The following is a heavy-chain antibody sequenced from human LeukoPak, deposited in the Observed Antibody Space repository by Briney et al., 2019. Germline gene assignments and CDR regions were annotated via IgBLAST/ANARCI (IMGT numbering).Heavy chain of an antibody. CDR1: GFTFSRYI. CDR3: ARDRDYYYGMDV. D-gene: IGHD3-10*01. CDR2: ISSTGSDI. V-gene: IGHV3-21*01. Sequence: GGSLRLSCAVSGFTFSRYIMNWVRQAPGKGLEWVSCISSTGSDIYYADSVKGRFTISRDNAKNSLYLQMDSLRADDTAVYYCARDRDYYYGMDVWGQGTTVTVSS. J-gene: IGHJ6*02.